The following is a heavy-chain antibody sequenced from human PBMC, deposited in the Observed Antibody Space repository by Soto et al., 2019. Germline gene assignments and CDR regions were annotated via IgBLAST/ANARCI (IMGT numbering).Heavy chain of an antibody. CDR3: ARAPPSYDRSGYHPSNNWFDP. Sequence: ASVKVSCKASGGTFSSYAISWVRQAPGQGLEWMGGIIPIFGTANYAQKFQGRVTITADESTSTAYMELSSLRSEDTAVYYCARAPPSYDRSGYHPSNNWFDPCRKGHLVTVAS. D-gene: IGHD3-22*01. CDR1: GGTFSSYA. J-gene: IGHJ5*02. CDR2: IIPIFGTA. V-gene: IGHV1-69*13.